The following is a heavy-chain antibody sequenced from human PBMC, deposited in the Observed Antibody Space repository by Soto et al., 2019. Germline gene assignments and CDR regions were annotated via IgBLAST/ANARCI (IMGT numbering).Heavy chain of an antibody. V-gene: IGHV3-48*03. CDR3: ARTLGPPVRGLYYYYGMDV. CDR1: GFTFSSYE. CDR2: ISSSGSTI. J-gene: IGHJ6*02. Sequence: EVQLVESGGGLVQPGGSLRLSCAASGFTFSSYEMNWVRQAPGKGLEWVSYISSSGSTIYYADSVKGRFTISRDNAKNSLYLQMNSLRAEDTAVYYCARTLGPPVRGLYYYYGMDVWGQGTTVTVSS. D-gene: IGHD1-26*01.